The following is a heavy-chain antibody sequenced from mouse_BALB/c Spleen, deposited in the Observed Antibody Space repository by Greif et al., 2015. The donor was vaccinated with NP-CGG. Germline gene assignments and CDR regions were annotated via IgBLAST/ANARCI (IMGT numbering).Heavy chain of an antibody. D-gene: IGHD1-1*01. CDR1: GYTFTSYW. Sequence: QVQLKQSGAELVKPGASVKMSCKASGYTFTSYWMHWVKQRPGQGLEWIGVIDPSDSYTSYNQKFKGKATLTVDTSSSTAYMQLSSLTSEDSAVYYCTRGVTTVPLAYWGQGTLVTVSA. CDR3: TRGVTTVPLAY. CDR2: IDPSDSYT. V-gene: IGHV1S127*01. J-gene: IGHJ3*01.